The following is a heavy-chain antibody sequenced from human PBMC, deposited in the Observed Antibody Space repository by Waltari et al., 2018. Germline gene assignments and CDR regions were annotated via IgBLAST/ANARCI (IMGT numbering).Heavy chain of an antibody. Sequence: QVQLQESDPGLVKPSQTLSLTCTVSGGSISSGSYYWSWIRQPAGKGLEWIGRIYTSGSTNYNPSLKSRVTISVDTSKNQFSLKLSSVTAADTAVYYCAREVAAAGINYWGQGTLVTVSS. V-gene: IGHV4-61*02. D-gene: IGHD6-13*01. CDR2: IYTSGST. CDR3: AREVAAAGINY. CDR1: GGSISSGSYY. J-gene: IGHJ4*02.